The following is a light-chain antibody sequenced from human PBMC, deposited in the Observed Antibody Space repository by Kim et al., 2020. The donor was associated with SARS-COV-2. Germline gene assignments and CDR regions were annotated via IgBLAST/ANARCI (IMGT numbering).Light chain of an antibody. J-gene: IGLJ3*02. CDR2: RNN. CDR3: SAWDSSLGVWM. CDR1: RNHFGKQG. V-gene: IGLV10-54*04. Sequence: RPAATLPCTGNRNHFGKQGPACLQQYQRPPPKPLSYRNNTRPSGISERFSASRSGNTDSLTISDLQPEDEADYYCSAWDSSLGVWMFGGGTQLTVL.